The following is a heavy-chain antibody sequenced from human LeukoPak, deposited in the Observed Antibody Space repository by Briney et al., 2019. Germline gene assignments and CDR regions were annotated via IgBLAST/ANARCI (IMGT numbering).Heavy chain of an antibody. J-gene: IGHJ3*01. D-gene: IGHD6-19*01. CDR1: DGSISSDY. CDR3: ARHLPYSSGWLGDAFDV. V-gene: IGHV4-59*08. CDR2: IYYSGST. Sequence: SETLSLTCTVSDGSISSDYWSWLRQPPGKGLEWLGYIYYSGSTNCNPSLKGRVAISVDTSKNHFSLKLNSVTAADTAVYYCARHLPYSSGWLGDAFDVWGQGTMVTVSS.